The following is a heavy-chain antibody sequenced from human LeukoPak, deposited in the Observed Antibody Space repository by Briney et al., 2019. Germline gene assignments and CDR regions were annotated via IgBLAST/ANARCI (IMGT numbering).Heavy chain of an antibody. Sequence: PGGSLRLSCAASGFTFDDYAMHWVRQAPGKGLEWVSLISGDGGSTYYADSVKGRFTISRDNSKNSLYLQMNSLRTEDTALYYCAKDIHLSLAGELLPYYYYGMDVWGQGTTVTVSS. CDR1: GFTFDDYA. D-gene: IGHD3-10*01. J-gene: IGHJ6*02. V-gene: IGHV3-43*02. CDR2: ISGDGGST. CDR3: AKDIHLSLAGELLPYYYYGMDV.